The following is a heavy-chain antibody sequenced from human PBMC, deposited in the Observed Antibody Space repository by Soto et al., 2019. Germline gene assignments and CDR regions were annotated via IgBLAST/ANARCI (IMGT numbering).Heavy chain of an antibody. CDR3: VSKLGPYYYGLDV. CDR1: GDSITNNHW. D-gene: IGHD3-16*01. CDR2: IYHTGIA. J-gene: IGHJ6*02. V-gene: IGHV4-4*02. Sequence: TSETLSLTCTVYGDSITNNHWWSWVRQPPGKGPELIGEIYHTGIANYNPSLESRVAFSVDKSKNQFSLSLTSVTAADTAAYYCVSKLGPYYYGLDVWGQGTTVTVSS.